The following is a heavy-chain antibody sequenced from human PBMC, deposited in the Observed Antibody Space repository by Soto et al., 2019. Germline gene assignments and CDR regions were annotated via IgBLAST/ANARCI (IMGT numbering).Heavy chain of an antibody. CDR3: ARGGVDVVATSAFDY. CDR1: GGTFNNYA. Sequence: QVQLVQSGAEVKKPGSSVKVSCTASGGTFNNYAISWVRQAPGKGLEWMGGIIPIIGSAYYAHKFQGRLAISADESTGTTFMELSSLRSEDKSLYYCARGGVDVVATSAFDYWGHGSLATVSS. J-gene: IGHJ4*01. CDR2: IIPIIGSA. D-gene: IGHD5-12*01. V-gene: IGHV1-69*01.